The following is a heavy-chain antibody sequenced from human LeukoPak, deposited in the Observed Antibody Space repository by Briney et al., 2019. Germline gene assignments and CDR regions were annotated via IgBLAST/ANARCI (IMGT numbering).Heavy chain of an antibody. CDR1: GYTFTSYD. D-gene: IGHD3-3*01. CDR2: MNPNSGTT. J-gene: IGHJ6*02. Sequence: GASVKVSCKASGYTFTSYDINWVRQATGQGLEWMGWMNPNSGTTGYAQKFQGRVTMTRNTSMSTAYMEMSSLSSEDTAVYYCARVRKYYDCWSGYPWYYYGMDVWGQGTTVTVSS. CDR3: ARVRKYYDCWSGYPWYYYGMDV. V-gene: IGHV1-8*01.